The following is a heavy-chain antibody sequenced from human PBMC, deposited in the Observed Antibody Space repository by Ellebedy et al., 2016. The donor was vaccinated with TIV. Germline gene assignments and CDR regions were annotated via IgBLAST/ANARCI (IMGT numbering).Heavy chain of an antibody. D-gene: IGHD6-19*01. Sequence: GGSLRLSXAASGFTFSSYSMNWVRQAPGKGLEWVSTIDDGGSTFYADSVKGRFTISRDNSKNTLYLQMNSLRADDTAVYYCAKGGSSAFYYYYYMDVWGEGTTVTVSS. J-gene: IGHJ6*03. V-gene: IGHV3-23*01. CDR2: IDDGGST. CDR3: AKGGSSAFYYYYYMDV. CDR1: GFTFSSYS.